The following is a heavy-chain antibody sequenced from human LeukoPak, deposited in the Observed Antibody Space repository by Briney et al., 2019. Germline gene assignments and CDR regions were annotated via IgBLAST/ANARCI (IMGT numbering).Heavy chain of an antibody. CDR1: GYTFTSYG. D-gene: IGHD3-10*01. V-gene: IGHV1-18*01. Sequence: GASVKVSCKASGYTFTSYGISWVRQAPGQGLEWMGWISAYNGNTNYAQKLQGRVTMTTDTSTSTAYMELRSLRSDDTAVYYCARLMVRGVNQYYYYGMDVWGQGTTVTVSS. CDR3: ARLMVRGVNQYYYYGMDV. J-gene: IGHJ6*02. CDR2: ISAYNGNT.